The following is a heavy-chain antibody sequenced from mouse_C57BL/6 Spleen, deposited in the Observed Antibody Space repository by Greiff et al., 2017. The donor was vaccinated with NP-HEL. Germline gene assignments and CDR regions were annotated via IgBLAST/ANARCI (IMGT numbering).Heavy chain of an antibody. V-gene: IGHV10-1*01. CDR3: VRYDYDYAMDY. Sequence: DVMLVESGGGLVQPKGSLKLSCAASGFSFNTYAMNWVRQAPGKGLEWVARIRSKSNNYATYYADSVKDRFTISRDDSESMLYLQMNNLKTEDTAMYYCVRYDYDYAMDYWGQGTSVTVSS. CDR2: IRSKSNNYAT. CDR1: GFSFNTYA. J-gene: IGHJ4*01. D-gene: IGHD2-4*01.